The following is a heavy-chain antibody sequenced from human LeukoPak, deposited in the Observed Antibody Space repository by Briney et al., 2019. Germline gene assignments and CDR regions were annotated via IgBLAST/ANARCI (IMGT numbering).Heavy chain of an antibody. V-gene: IGHV4-59*01. CDR3: ARAEDCSGGSCYSSY. Sequence: PSETLSLTCTVSGGSISSYYWSWIRQPPGKGLEWIGYIYYSGSTNYNPSLKSRVTISVDTSKNQFSLKLSSVTAADTAVYYCARAEDCSGGSCYSSYWGQGTLVTVSS. CDR1: GGSISSYY. J-gene: IGHJ4*02. D-gene: IGHD2-15*01. CDR2: IYYSGST.